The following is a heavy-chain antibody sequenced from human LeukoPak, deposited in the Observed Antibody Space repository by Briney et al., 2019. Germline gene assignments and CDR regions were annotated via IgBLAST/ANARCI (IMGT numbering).Heavy chain of an antibody. D-gene: IGHD3-10*01. Sequence: SETLSLTCTVSGGSISSGSYYWSWIRQPAGKGLEWIGRIYTSGSTNSNPSLKSRVTISVDTSKNQFSLKLSSVTAADTAVYYCAVQLRGFGEASSFYFDYWGQGTLVTVSS. CDR2: IYTSGST. V-gene: IGHV4-61*02. CDR3: AVQLRGFGEASSFYFDY. J-gene: IGHJ4*02. CDR1: GGSISSGSYY.